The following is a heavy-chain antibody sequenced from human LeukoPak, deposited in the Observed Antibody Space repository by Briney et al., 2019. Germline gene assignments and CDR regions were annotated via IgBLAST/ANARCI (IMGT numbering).Heavy chain of an antibody. D-gene: IGHD2/OR15-2a*01. J-gene: IGHJ4*02. V-gene: IGHV3-23*01. Sequence: GGSLRLSCAASGFTFSNYAMSWVRQAPGKGLQWVSAFSGSGGSTYYADSVKGRLTISRDNSKNTLYLQMNSLRAEDTAVYYCATSGLSRFGFWGQGTLVTVSS. CDR2: FSGSGGST. CDR1: GFTFSNYA. CDR3: ATSGLSRFGF.